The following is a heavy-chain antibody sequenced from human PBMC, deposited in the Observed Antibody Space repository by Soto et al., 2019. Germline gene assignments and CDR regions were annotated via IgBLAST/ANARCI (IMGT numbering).Heavy chain of an antibody. CDR2: IYYSGST. CDR1: GGSISSYY. J-gene: IGHJ4*02. Sequence: PSETLSVTCTVSGGSISSYYWSWSRQPPGKGLEWIGYIYYSGSTNYSPSLKSRVTISVDTSKNQFSLKLSSVTAADTAVYYCARVNSYYFDYLGQGTLLTVSS. V-gene: IGHV4-59*01. CDR3: ARVNSYYFDY.